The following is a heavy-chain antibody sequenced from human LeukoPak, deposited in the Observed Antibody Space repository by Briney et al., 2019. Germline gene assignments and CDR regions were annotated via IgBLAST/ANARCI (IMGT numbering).Heavy chain of an antibody. Sequence: ASVKVSCKASGYTFTSYAMNWVRQAPGQGLEWMGWINTNTGNPTYAQGFTGRFVFSLDTSVSTAYLQISSLKAEDTAVYYCARAGRKYYDFWSGYYRSIPFDYWGQGTLVTVSS. CDR2: INTNTGNP. V-gene: IGHV7-4-1*02. J-gene: IGHJ4*02. CDR3: ARAGRKYYDFWSGYYRSIPFDY. CDR1: GYTFTSYA. D-gene: IGHD3-3*01.